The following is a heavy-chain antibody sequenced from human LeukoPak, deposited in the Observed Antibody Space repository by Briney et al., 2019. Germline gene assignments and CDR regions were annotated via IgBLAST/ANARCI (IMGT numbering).Heavy chain of an antibody. D-gene: IGHD5-24*01. CDR3: AKGSRDGYNFVDYFDY. V-gene: IGHV3-43*01. Sequence: PGGSLRLSCAASGFTFDDYTMHSVRHAPGKGLEWVSLISWDGGSTYYADSVKGRFTISRDNSKNSLYLQMNSLRTEDTALYYCAKGSRDGYNFVDYFDYWGQGTLVTVSS. CDR2: ISWDGGST. J-gene: IGHJ4*02. CDR1: GFTFDDYT.